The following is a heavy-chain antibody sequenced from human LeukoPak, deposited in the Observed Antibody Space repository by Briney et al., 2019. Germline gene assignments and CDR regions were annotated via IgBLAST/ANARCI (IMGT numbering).Heavy chain of an antibody. CDR2: IYYSGST. D-gene: IGHD6-19*01. CDR1: GGSISSSSYY. J-gene: IGHJ6*03. V-gene: IGHV4-39*07. Sequence: PSETLSLTCTVSGGSISSSSYYWGWIRQPPGKGLEWIGSIYYSGSTYYNPSLKSRVTISVDTSKNQFSLKLSSVTAADTAVYYCARVTAVSRDLIYNYYMDVWGSGTMVVISS. CDR3: ARVTAVSRDLIYNYYMDV.